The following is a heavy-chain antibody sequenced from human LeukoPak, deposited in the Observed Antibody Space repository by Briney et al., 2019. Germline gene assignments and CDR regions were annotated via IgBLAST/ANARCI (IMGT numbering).Heavy chain of an antibody. D-gene: IGHD4-17*01. CDR3: ARGRDGDYGNWFDP. V-gene: IGHV4-34*01. Sequence: SETLSLTCAVYGGSFSGYYWSWIRQPPGKGLEWIGEINHSGSTNYNPSLKSRVTISVDTSKNQFSLKLSSVTAADTAVYYCARGRDGDYGNWFDPWGQGTPVTVSS. CDR2: INHSGST. J-gene: IGHJ5*02. CDR1: GGSFSGYY.